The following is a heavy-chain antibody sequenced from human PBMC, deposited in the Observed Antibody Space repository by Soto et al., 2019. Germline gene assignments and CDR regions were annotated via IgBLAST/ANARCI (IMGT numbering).Heavy chain of an antibody. D-gene: IGHD1-26*01. CDR3: ASGPRMSGSHQFDY. J-gene: IGHJ4*02. CDR2: INPNSGGT. CDR1: GYTFTGYY. Sequence: ASVKVSCTASGYTFTGYYMHCVRQSPGQGLEWMGWINPNSGGTNYAQKFQGRVTMTRDTSISTAYMELSRLRSDDTAVYYCASGPRMSGSHQFDYWGQGTLVTVSS. V-gene: IGHV1-2*02.